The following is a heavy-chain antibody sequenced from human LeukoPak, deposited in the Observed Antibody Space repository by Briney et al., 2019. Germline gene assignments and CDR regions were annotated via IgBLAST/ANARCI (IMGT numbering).Heavy chain of an antibody. CDR3: AKDQDGAFIVVVPAAWAFDY. V-gene: IGHV1-2*04. CDR2: INPNSGGT. D-gene: IGHD2-2*01. J-gene: IGHJ4*02. Sequence: ASVKVSCKASGYTFTGYYMHWVRQAPGQGLEWMGWINPNSGGTNYAQKFQGWVTMTRDTSISTAYMELSRLRSDDTAVYYCAKDQDGAFIVVVPAAWAFDYWGQGTLVTVSS. CDR1: GYTFTGYY.